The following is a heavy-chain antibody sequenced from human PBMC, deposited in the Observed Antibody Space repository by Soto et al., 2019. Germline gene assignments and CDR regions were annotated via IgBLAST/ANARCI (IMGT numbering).Heavy chain of an antibody. D-gene: IGHD4-17*01. Sequence: TLSLTCTVSGGSISGYYWSWIRQPPGKGLEWIGYIYYSGGTNYNPSLSSRVTISVDTSKNQFSLRLSSVTAADTAVYYCARGTVTINYFDHWGQGILVTVSS. J-gene: IGHJ4*02. V-gene: IGHV4-59*01. CDR1: GGSISGYY. CDR2: IYYSGGT. CDR3: ARGTVTINYFDH.